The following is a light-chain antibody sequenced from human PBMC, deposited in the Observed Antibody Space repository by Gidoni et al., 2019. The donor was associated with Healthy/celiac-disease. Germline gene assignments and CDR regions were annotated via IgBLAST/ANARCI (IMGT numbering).Light chain of an antibody. CDR2: AAS. V-gene: IGKV1-39*01. Sequence: DIQMTQSPPSLSASVGDRITISCRTSQTIGSSLNWYQQKPGKAPKVLIRAASSLQSGVPSRFSGSGSGTYFTLTISSLQPEDLGTYYCQQTYFAPPFTFGPGTKVEI. J-gene: IGKJ3*01. CDR3: QQTYFAPPFT. CDR1: QTIGSS.